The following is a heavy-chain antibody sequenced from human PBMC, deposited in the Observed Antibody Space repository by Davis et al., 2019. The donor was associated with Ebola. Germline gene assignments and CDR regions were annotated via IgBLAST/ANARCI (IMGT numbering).Heavy chain of an antibody. CDR1: GFTFSSYA. Sequence: PGGSLRLSCAASGFTFSSYAMSWVRQAPGKGLEWVAFIRDDRNEEFYADSVKGRFTISGDNSKTTVFLQMNSLRIEDTAMYYCAKEDVTGTTGAFDYWGQGTLVTVSS. V-gene: IGHV3-30*02. D-gene: IGHD1-7*01. J-gene: IGHJ4*02. CDR3: AKEDVTGTTGAFDY. CDR2: IRDDRNEE.